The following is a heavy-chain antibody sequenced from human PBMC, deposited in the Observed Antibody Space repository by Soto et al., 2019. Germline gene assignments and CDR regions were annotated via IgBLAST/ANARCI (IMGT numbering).Heavy chain of an antibody. Sequence: GGSLRLSCAASGFTFSSYGMHWVRQAPGKGLEWVAVISYDGSNKYYADSVKGRFTISRDNSKNTLYLQMNSLRAEDTAVYYCAKRVYYYDSSGPTDAFDIWGQGTMVTVSS. CDR1: GFTFSSYG. CDR2: ISYDGSNK. D-gene: IGHD3-22*01. J-gene: IGHJ3*02. CDR3: AKRVYYYDSSGPTDAFDI. V-gene: IGHV3-30*18.